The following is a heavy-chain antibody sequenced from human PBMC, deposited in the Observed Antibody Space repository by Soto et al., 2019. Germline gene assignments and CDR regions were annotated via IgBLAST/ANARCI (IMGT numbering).Heavy chain of an antibody. J-gene: IGHJ4*02. CDR2: FDPEDGET. CDR3: ATVSTSYYYDSTNYFDY. D-gene: IGHD3-22*01. CDR1: GYTLTELS. Sequence: ASVKASCKVSGYTLTELSMHWVRQAPGQGLEWMGGFDPEDGETIYAQKFQGRVTMTEDTSTDTAYMELSSLRSEDTAAYYCATVSTSYYYDSTNYFDYWGQGTLVTVSS. V-gene: IGHV1-24*01.